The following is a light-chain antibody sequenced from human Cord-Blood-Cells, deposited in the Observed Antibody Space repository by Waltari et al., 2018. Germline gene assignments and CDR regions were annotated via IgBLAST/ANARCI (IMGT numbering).Light chain of an antibody. CDR1: SSDVGGYNY. Sequence: QSALTQPASVSGSPGQSITISCTGTSSDVGGYNYVSWYQQHPGKAPKRMIYDVRNRPSGVSNRFSGSKSGNTAALTISGLQAEDEADYYCSSYTSSSTSVFGGGPKLTVL. V-gene: IGLV2-14*01. CDR2: DVR. CDR3: SSYTSSSTSV. J-gene: IGLJ2*01.